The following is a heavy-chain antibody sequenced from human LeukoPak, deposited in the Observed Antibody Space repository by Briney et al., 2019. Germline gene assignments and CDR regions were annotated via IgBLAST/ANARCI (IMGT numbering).Heavy chain of an antibody. CDR2: ISWDGGST. CDR3: AKEMYSSSWDNVGATFPIDFDY. D-gene: IGHD6-13*01. Sequence: SGGSLRLSCAASGFTFDDYAMHWVRQAPGKGLEWVSLISWDGGSTYYADSVKGRFTISRDNSKNTLYLQMNSLRAEDTAVYYCAKEMYSSSWDNVGATFPIDFDYWGQGTLVTVSS. J-gene: IGHJ4*02. CDR1: GFTFDDYA. V-gene: IGHV3-43D*03.